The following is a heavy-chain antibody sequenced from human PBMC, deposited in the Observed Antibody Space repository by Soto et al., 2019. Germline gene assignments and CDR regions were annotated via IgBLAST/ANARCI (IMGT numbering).Heavy chain of an antibody. Sequence: GGSLRLSCAASGFTFSSYWMSWVRQAPGKGLEWVANIKQDGSEKYYVDSVKGRFTISRDNAKNSLYLQMNSLRAEDTAVYYCARDVGCSGGSCYPTYYYYYMDVWGKGTTVTVSS. CDR2: IKQDGSEK. D-gene: IGHD2-15*01. J-gene: IGHJ6*03. V-gene: IGHV3-7*01. CDR1: GFTFSSYW. CDR3: ARDVGCSGGSCYPTYYYYYMDV.